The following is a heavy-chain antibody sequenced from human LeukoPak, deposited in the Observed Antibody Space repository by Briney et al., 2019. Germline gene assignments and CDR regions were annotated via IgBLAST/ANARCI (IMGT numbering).Heavy chain of an antibody. V-gene: IGHV3-30*02. J-gene: IGHJ3*02. CDR3: ANDPISSGWGAFDI. Sequence: GGSLRLSCAASGFTFSSYGMHWVRQTPGKGLEWVAFVQYDGSNKYYADSVKGRFTISRDNSENTLYLQMNSLRAEDTAVYYCANDPISSGWGAFDIWGQGTMVTVSS. CDR2: VQYDGSNK. D-gene: IGHD6-19*01. CDR1: GFTFSSYG.